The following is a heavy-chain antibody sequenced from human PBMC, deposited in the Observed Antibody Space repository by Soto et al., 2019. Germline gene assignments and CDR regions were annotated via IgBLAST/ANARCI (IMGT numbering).Heavy chain of an antibody. V-gene: IGHV1-69*02. Sequence: QVQLVQSGAEVKKPGSSVKVSCKASGGTFLRYTFSWVRQAPGQGLEWMGRIIPCSGITNYARKFQGRVTITGDKSKITAYMELSNLRSEDTAMYYCARALGDCRGGSFYGGDDFWGQGTLVTVSS. D-gene: IGHD2-15*01. CDR1: GGTFLRYT. CDR2: IIPCSGIT. J-gene: IGHJ4*02. CDR3: ARALGDCRGGSFYGGDDF.